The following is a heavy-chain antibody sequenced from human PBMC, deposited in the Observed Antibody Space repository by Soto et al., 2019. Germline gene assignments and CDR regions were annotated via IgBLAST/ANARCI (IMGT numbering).Heavy chain of an antibody. J-gene: IGHJ6*02. Sequence: ASVKVSCKASGGTFSSYAISWVRQAPGQGLEWMGGIIPIFGTANYAQKFQGRVTITADESTSTAYMELSSLRSEDTAVYYCARDKELLLSLPGYYYYGMDVWGQGTTVTVSS. CDR1: GGTFSSYA. D-gene: IGHD1-26*01. CDR2: IIPIFGTA. V-gene: IGHV1-69*13. CDR3: ARDKELLLSLPGYYYYGMDV.